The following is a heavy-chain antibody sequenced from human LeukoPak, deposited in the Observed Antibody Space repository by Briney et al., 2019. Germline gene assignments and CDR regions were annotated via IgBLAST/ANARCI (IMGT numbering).Heavy chain of an antibody. CDR1: GFTFSSYA. V-gene: IGHV3-23*01. CDR3: AKDLRPGYSYGQYFDY. Sequence: GGSLRLSCAASGFTFSSYAMSWIRQAPGKGLEWVPVISANGGSAFYEDSVKERLTISRDNAKNTLYLQINSLRAEDTDVYSCAKDLRPGYSYGQYFDYWGQGTLVTVSS. J-gene: IGHJ4*02. CDR2: ISANGGSA. D-gene: IGHD5-18*01.